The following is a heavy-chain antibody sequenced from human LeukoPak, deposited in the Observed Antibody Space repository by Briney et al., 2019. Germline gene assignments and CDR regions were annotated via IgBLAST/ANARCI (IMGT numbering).Heavy chain of an antibody. D-gene: IGHD3-10*01. Sequence: SETLSLTCTVSGGSVRSGSYYWSWIRQPPGKGLEWIGYMYYSGSTNYNPSLKSRVTISVDTSKNQFSLKLSSVTAADTAVYYCASVFRGDYYFDYWGQGTLVTVSS. CDR2: MYYSGST. J-gene: IGHJ4*02. CDR1: GGSVRSGSYY. V-gene: IGHV4-61*01. CDR3: ASVFRGDYYFDY.